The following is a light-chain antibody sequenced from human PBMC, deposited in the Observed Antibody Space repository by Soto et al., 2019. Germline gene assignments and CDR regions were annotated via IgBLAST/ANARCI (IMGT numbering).Light chain of an antibody. V-gene: IGKV3-11*01. J-gene: IGKJ5*01. CDR2: DAS. CDR3: HQRQYLPPIT. CDR1: LSVSVY. Sequence: TKSPVTLSISTDERATLSCRTSLSVSVYLDWYQQKPGQAPRLLISDASNRATGIPARFSGSGSGTDFTLTISSLEPEDFAVYYCHQRQYLPPITFGQGTLLEIK.